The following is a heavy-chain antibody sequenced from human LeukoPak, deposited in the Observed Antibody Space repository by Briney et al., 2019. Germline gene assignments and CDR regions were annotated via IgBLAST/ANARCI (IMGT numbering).Heavy chain of an antibody. V-gene: IGHV1-69*08. Sequence: ASVKVSCKTSGGTFLSHTFSWVRQAPGHGLGWIGKITPVIETAKYAQTFQGRLSIYTDKDTTTVYMDLSGLRPDDTADYYCARVNLRGSNYNWFDPWGQGTRVIVSS. CDR1: GGTFLSHT. CDR2: ITPVIETA. D-gene: IGHD3-10*01. J-gene: IGHJ5*02. CDR3: ARVNLRGSNYNWFDP.